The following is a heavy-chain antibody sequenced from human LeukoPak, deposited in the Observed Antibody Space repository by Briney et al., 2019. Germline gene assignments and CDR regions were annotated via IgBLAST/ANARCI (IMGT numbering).Heavy chain of an antibody. CDR1: GGSISSYY. D-gene: IGHD5-24*01. Sequence: PSETLSLTCTVSGGSISSYYWSWIRQPPGKGLEWIGYIYYSGSTNYNPSLKSRVTISVDTSKNQFSLKLSSVTAADTAVYYCARGRDGYNWSSFDYWGQGTLVTVSS. CDR2: IYYSGST. V-gene: IGHV4-59*01. J-gene: IGHJ4*02. CDR3: ARGRDGYNWSSFDY.